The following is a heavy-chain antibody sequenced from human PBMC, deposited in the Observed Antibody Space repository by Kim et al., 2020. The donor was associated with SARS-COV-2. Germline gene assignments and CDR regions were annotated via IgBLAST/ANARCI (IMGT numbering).Heavy chain of an antibody. J-gene: IGHJ4*02. V-gene: IGHV4-31*02. Sequence: YYTPSLKSRVTISVDTCKNRCSLKLSSVTDADTDVYWCARGYSSGWYVDYWGQGTLVTVSS. CDR3: ARGYSSGWYVDY. D-gene: IGHD6-19*01.